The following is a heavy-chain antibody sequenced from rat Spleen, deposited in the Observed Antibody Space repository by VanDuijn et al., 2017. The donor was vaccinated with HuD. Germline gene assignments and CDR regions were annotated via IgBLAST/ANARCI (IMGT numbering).Heavy chain of an antibody. V-gene: IGHV5-31*01. Sequence: EVQLVESDGGLVQPGRSLKLSCVASGFTFNNYWMTWIRQAPGKGLEWVATITHSTSTTYYPDSVKGRFTISRDNAENTVYLQMNSLRSEDTATYYCALRYYGYTYDWFAYWGQGTLVTVSS. CDR3: ALRYYGYTYDWFAY. J-gene: IGHJ3*01. CDR1: GFTFNNYW. D-gene: IGHD1-9*01. CDR2: ITHSTSTT.